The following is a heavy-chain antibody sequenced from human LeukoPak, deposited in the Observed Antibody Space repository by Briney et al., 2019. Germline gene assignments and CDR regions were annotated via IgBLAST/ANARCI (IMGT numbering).Heavy chain of an antibody. V-gene: IGHV3-48*03. CDR1: GFTFSSYQ. D-gene: IGHD3-9*01. CDR2: ISSSGDTI. Sequence: GGSLRLSCEASGFTFSSYQMNWVRQAPGKGLEWIAYISSSGDTIYYADSVKGRFTISRDNAKNSLYLQMNTLRTEDTAVYYCARASYDVLTGWGQGTLVAVSS. CDR3: ARASYDVLTG. J-gene: IGHJ4*02.